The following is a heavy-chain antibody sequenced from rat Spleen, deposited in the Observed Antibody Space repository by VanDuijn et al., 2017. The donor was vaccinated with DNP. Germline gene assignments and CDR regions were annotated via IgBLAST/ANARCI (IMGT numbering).Heavy chain of an antibody. Sequence: EVQLVASGGGLVQPGRSLKLSCAASGFSFSDYYMAWVRQAPKKGLEWVATISYDGGSTYHRDSVKGRFTISRDNAKSTLYLQMNSLQTEDTAIYYCTRGVTTVVTGWFAYWGQGTLVTVSS. CDR2: ISYDGGST. CDR3: TRGVTTVVTGWFAY. V-gene: IGHV5-7*01. CDR1: GFSFSDYY. D-gene: IGHD1-1*01. J-gene: IGHJ3*01.